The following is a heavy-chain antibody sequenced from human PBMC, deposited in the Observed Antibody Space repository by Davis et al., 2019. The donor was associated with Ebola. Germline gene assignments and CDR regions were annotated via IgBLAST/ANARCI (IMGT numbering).Heavy chain of an antibody. D-gene: IGHD6-19*01. J-gene: IGHJ4*02. Sequence: PGGSLRLSCAASGFTFSGSAMHWVRQASGKGLERVGRIRSKANSYATAYAASVKGRFTISRDDSKNTAYLQMNSLKTEDTAVYYCTGGWYLEDYWGQGTLVTVSS. CDR2: IRSKANSYAT. V-gene: IGHV3-73*01. CDR1: GFTFSGSA. CDR3: TGGWYLEDY.